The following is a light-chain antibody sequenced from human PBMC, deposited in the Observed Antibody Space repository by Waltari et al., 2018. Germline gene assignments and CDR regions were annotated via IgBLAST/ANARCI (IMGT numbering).Light chain of an antibody. Sequence: EIVMTQSPATLSVSPGESATLSCRASKSVSRNLALYHKKPGQAPSLLIYGASTRATGIQAMFSGSGSGTEFTLTISSMQSEDFAVYYCQQYNNWPPGNTFGQGTKLEIK. CDR1: KSVSRN. V-gene: IGKV3-15*01. J-gene: IGKJ2*01. CDR3: QQYNNWPPGNT. CDR2: GAS.